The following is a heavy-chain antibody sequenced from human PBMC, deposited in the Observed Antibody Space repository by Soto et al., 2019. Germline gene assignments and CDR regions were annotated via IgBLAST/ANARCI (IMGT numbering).Heavy chain of an antibody. Sequence: XSVKVSCNTSGYTFSTSGIRLVRQAPGQGLQCVGWISPYNGNRKSSQRLQGRVTLTTDTSASTAYMELRSLTSDDTAMYYCARDKESNRYNYWGQGTLVTVSS. D-gene: IGHD2-2*02. CDR2: ISPYNGNR. J-gene: IGHJ4*02. CDR3: ARDKESNRYNY. V-gene: IGHV1-18*01. CDR1: GYTFSTSG.